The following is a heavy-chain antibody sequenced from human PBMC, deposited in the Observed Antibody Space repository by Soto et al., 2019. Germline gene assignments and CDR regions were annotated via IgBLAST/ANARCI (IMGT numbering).Heavy chain of an antibody. CDR1: GGTFSSYA. V-gene: IGHV1-69*01. CDR3: ERVLYSSSWTYYYYYYGMDV. J-gene: IGHJ6*02. Sequence: QVQLVQSGAEVKKPGSSVKVSCKASGGTFSSYAISWVRQAPGQGLEWMGGIIPIFGTANYAQKFQGRVTITADEATSTAYMELSSLRSEDTAVYYCERVLYSSSWTYYYYYYGMDVWGQGTTVTVSS. CDR2: IIPIFGTA. D-gene: IGHD6-13*01.